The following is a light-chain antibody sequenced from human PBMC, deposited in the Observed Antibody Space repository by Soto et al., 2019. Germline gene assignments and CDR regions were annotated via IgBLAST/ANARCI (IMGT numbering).Light chain of an antibody. J-gene: IGKJ4*01. CDR2: GAS. CDR1: QSVSSSY. V-gene: IGKV3-20*01. CDR3: QQYNSSPNT. Sequence: EIVLTQSPGTLSLSPGERATVSCRASQSVSSSYLAWYQQKPGQAPRLLIYGASSRATGIPDRFSGSGSGTDFTLTISRLGPEDFAVYYCQQYNSSPNTFGGGTKVEIK.